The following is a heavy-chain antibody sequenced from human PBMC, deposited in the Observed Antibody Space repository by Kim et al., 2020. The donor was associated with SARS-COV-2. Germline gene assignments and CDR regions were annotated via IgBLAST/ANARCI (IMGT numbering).Heavy chain of an antibody. CDR1: GYTFTSYY. Sequence: ASVKGSCKASGYTFTSYYMHWVRQAAGQGLEWMGIINPSGGSTSYAQKFQGRVTMTRDTSTSTVYMELSSLRSEDTAVYYCAREPPRIAVAGYVFYYGMDVWGQGTTVTVSS. J-gene: IGHJ6*02. D-gene: IGHD6-19*01. V-gene: IGHV1-46*01. CDR3: AREPPRIAVAGYVFYYGMDV. CDR2: INPSGGST.